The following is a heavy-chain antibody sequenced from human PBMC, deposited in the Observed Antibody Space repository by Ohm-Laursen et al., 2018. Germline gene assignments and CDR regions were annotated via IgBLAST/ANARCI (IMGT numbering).Heavy chain of an antibody. J-gene: IGHJ4*02. CDR1: GYNFNDYG. D-gene: IGHD6-19*01. Sequence: ASVKVSCKVAGYNFNDYGFNWVRQAPGQGLEWMGWISGYNGNRNYAQKFQGRITLTTDTSTSTGYMELTSLTSDDTATYYCARGGKWLVKGGMQFDYWGQGTLVTVSA. CDR3: ARGGKWLVKGGMQFDY. V-gene: IGHV1-18*01. CDR2: ISGYNGNR.